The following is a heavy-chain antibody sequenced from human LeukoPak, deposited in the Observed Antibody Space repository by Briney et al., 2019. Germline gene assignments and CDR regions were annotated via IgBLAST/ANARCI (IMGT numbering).Heavy chain of an antibody. CDR2: ISYDGSNE. D-gene: IGHD3-3*01. V-gene: IGHV3-30*04. Sequence: LGRSLRLSCAASGFTFSSYVMHWVRQAPGKGLEWVAIISYDGSNEYYADSVKGRFTISRDNSKNTLYLQMNSLRDEDTALYYCAIHGGGTIRIEAFDVWGQGTMVTISS. CDR1: GFTFSSYV. CDR3: AIHGGGTIRIEAFDV. J-gene: IGHJ3*01.